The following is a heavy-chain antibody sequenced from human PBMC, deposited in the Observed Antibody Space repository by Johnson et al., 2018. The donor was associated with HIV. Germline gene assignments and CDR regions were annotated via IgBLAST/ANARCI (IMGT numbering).Heavy chain of an antibody. CDR1: GFTVSSNY. Sequence: VQLVESGGGLIQPGGSLRLSCAASGFTVSSNYMSWVRQAPGKGLAWVSVIYGGGRGGSTYYVDSVKGRFTISRDNSKNTLYLQMNSLRAEDTAVYYCARGVYSSSWYGAFDIWGQGTMVTVSS. CDR3: ARGVYSSSWYGAFDI. V-gene: IGHV3-53*01. D-gene: IGHD6-13*01. J-gene: IGHJ3*02. CDR2: IYGGGRGGST.